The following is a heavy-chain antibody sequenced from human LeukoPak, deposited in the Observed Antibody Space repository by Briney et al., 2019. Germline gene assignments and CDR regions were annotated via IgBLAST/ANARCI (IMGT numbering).Heavy chain of an antibody. J-gene: IGHJ4*02. CDR1: GYTFTSYD. CDR3: AGGPGSGSYDSLSPLDY. Sequence: ASVKVSCKASGYTFTSYDINWVRQATGQGLEWMGWMNPNSGNTGYAQKFQGRVIMTRNTSISTAYMELSSLRSEDTAVYYCAGGPGSGSYDSLSPLDYWGQGTLVTVSS. CDR2: MNPNSGNT. V-gene: IGHV1-8*01. D-gene: IGHD3-10*01.